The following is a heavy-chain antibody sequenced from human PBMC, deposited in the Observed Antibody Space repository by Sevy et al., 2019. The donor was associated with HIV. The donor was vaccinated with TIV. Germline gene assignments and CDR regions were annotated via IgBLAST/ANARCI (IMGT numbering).Heavy chain of an antibody. CDR1: GYTFTSYD. Sequence: ASVKVSCKASGYTFTSYDINWVRQATGQGLEWMGWMNPNSGNTGYAQKFQGRVTMTRNTSISTAYMELSSLRSEDTAVYYCARRRLQLWLLSGASRDWFDPWGQGTLVTVSS. J-gene: IGHJ5*02. CDR2: MNPNSGNT. D-gene: IGHD5-18*01. CDR3: ARRRLQLWLLSGASRDWFDP. V-gene: IGHV1-8*01.